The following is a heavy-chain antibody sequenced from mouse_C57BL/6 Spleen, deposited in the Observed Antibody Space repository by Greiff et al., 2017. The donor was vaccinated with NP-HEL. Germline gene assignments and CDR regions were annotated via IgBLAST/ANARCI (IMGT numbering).Heavy chain of an antibody. CDR3: ASKDHYFDY. J-gene: IGHJ2*01. CDR1: GFTFSSYG. V-gene: IGHV5-6*01. Sequence: EVQLVESGGDLVKPGGSLKLSCAASGFTFSSYGMSWVRQTPDKRLEWVATISSGGSYTYYPDSVKGRFTISRDNAKNTLYLQMSSLKSEDTAMYYCASKDHYFDYWGQGTTLTVSS. CDR2: ISSGGSYT.